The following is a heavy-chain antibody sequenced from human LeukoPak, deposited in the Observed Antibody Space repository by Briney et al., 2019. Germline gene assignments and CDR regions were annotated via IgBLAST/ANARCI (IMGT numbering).Heavy chain of an antibody. CDR2: IYYSGST. Sequence: SETLSLTCTVSGGSISSYYWSWIRQPAGKGLEWIGCIYYSGSTNYNPSLKSRVTISVDTSKNQFSLKLSSVTAADTAVYYCAGGYCSGGSCLRDWGQGTLVTVSS. J-gene: IGHJ4*02. CDR1: GGSISSYY. CDR3: AGGYCSGGSCLRD. V-gene: IGHV4-59*01. D-gene: IGHD2-15*01.